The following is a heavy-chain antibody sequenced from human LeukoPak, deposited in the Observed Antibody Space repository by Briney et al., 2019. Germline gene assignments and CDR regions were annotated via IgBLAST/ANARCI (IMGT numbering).Heavy chain of an antibody. CDR3: ARQPIYEAYFDF. V-gene: IGHV3-7*01. D-gene: IGHD3-16*01. CDR2: IKHDGSEK. J-gene: IGHJ4*02. CDR1: GFPFDRYW. Sequence: GGSLRLSCVASGFPFDRYWMSWVRQAPGKGLEWVANIKHDGSEKNFVDSVKGRLTISRDNAENSLFLQMNSLRADATAVYFCARQPIYEAYFDFWGQGTLVTVSS.